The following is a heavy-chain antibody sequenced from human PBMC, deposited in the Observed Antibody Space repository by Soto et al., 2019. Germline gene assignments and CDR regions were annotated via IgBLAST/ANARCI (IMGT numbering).Heavy chain of an antibody. D-gene: IGHD3-16*01. V-gene: IGHV3-30*19. CDR1: GFTFRSFV. CDR3: ARWGTTGGLDV. J-gene: IGHJ4*02. CDR2: TSYDGNNK. Sequence: QVQLVESGGGVVQPGTSLRLSCVGSGFTFRSFVIHWVRQAPGRGLEWVALTSYDGNNKYFGDSVKGRFTISRDNSRNTVDLQMDSLRLEDTALYYCARWGTTGGLDVWGQGTLVSVSS.